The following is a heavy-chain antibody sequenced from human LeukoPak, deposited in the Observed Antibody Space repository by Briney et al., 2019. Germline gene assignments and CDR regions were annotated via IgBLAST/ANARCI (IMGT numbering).Heavy chain of an antibody. V-gene: IGHV3-23*01. CDR3: AKAPMEDSWYIHFDF. D-gene: IGHD6-13*01. CDR1: GFTFGDYA. CDR2: ITNTGSNT. J-gene: IGHJ4*02. Sequence: GRSLRLSCTTSGFTFGDYAMSWVRQAPGKGLEWVSTITNTGSNTYYADSVKGRFTISRDNSKNTLYLQTNSLRVEDTAIYYCAKAPMEDSWYIHFDFWGQGTLVTVSS.